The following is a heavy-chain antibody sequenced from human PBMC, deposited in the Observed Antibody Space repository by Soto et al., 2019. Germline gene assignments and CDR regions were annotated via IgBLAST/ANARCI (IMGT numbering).Heavy chain of an antibody. V-gene: IGHV1-24*01. CDR2: FDPEDGET. Sequence: GASVKVSCKVSGYTLTELSMHWVRQAPGKGLEWMGGFDPEDGETIYAQKFQGRVTMTEDTSTDTAYTELSSLRSEDTAVYYCATWATPYDSSGYSLDYWGQGTLVTVSS. CDR3: ATWATPYDSSGYSLDY. D-gene: IGHD3-22*01. J-gene: IGHJ4*02. CDR1: GYTLTELS.